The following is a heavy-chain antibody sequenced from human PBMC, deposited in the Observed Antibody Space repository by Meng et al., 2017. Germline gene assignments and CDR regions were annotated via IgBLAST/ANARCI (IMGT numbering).Heavy chain of an antibody. D-gene: IGHD6-6*01. J-gene: IGHJ6*02. CDR3: ARTPEYSSSSFIHYYYYGMDV. V-gene: IGHV1-69*05. CDR2: IIPIFGTA. Sequence: SVKVSCKGSGYSFTSYWIGWVRQMRGKGLEWMGGIIPIFGTANYAQKFQGRVTITTDESTSTAYMELSSLRSEDTAVYYCARTPEYSSSSFIHYYYYGMDVWGQGTTVTVSS. CDR1: GYSFTSYW.